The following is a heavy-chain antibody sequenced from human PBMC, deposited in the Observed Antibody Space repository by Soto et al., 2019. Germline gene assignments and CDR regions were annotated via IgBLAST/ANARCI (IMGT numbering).Heavy chain of an antibody. CDR1: GFTFSSYG. V-gene: IGHV3-30*18. Sequence: QVQLVESGGGVVQPGRSLRLSCAASGFTFSSYGMHWVRQAPGKGLEWVAVISYDGSNKYYADSVKGRFTISRDNSKNTLYLQMNSLRAEDTAVYYCPKGLDTAMVYDAFDIWGQGTMVTVSS. J-gene: IGHJ3*02. CDR3: PKGLDTAMVYDAFDI. CDR2: ISYDGSNK. D-gene: IGHD5-18*01.